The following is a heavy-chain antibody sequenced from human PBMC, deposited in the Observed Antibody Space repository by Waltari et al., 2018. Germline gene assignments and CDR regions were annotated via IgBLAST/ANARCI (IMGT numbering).Heavy chain of an antibody. CDR1: GGSITSNRHY. D-gene: IGHD5-12*01. CDR3: ATYIGASVITAAFDV. Sequence: QLQLQESGPGLVKPSETLSLTCSVSGGSITSNRHYWGWIRQPPGQGLEWIGTISYAGATYSSPSLNSRVTVSRDTSKTQLSLTLGSVTASDTAVYYCATYIGASVITAAFDVWGQGAMVTVSS. J-gene: IGHJ3*01. V-gene: IGHV4-39*01. CDR2: ISYAGAT.